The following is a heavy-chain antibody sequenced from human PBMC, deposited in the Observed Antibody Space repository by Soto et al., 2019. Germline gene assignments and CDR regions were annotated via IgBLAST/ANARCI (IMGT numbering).Heavy chain of an antibody. Sequence: SETLSLTCTVSGYSISSGYYWGWIRQPPGKGLEWIGSIYHSGSTYYNPSLKSRVTISVDTSKNQFSLKLSSVTAADTAVYYCPRDYEHSSGSHFDYWGQGTLVTVSS. CDR3: PRDYEHSSGSHFDY. CDR2: IYHSGST. J-gene: IGHJ4*02. CDR1: GYSISSGYY. D-gene: IGHD3-22*01. V-gene: IGHV4-38-2*02.